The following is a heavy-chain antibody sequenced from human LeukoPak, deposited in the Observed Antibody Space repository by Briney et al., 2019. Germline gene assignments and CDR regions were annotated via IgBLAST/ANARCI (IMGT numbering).Heavy chain of an antibody. Sequence: SVKVSCKASGYTFTSYGISWVRQAPGQGLEWMGRIIPIFGTANYAQKFQGRVTITTDESTSTAYMELSSLRSEDTAVYYCAREGEEGWFDPWGQGTLVTVSS. CDR1: GYTFTSYG. CDR3: AREGEEGWFDP. CDR2: IIPIFGTA. J-gene: IGHJ5*02. V-gene: IGHV1-69*05.